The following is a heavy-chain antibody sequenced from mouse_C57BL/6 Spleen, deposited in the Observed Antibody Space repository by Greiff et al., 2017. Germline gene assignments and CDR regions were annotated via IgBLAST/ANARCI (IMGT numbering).Heavy chain of an antibody. Sequence: QVQLQQPGAELVKPGASVKLSCKASGYTFTSYWMHWVKQRPGQGLEWIGMIHPNSGSTNYNEKFKSKATLTVDKSSSTAYMQLSSLTSEDSAVYYCARNCSSYNYYAMDYWGQGTSVTVSS. CDR2: IHPNSGST. CDR1: GYTFTSYW. D-gene: IGHD1-1*01. CDR3: ARNCSSYNYYAMDY. J-gene: IGHJ4*01. V-gene: IGHV1-64*01.